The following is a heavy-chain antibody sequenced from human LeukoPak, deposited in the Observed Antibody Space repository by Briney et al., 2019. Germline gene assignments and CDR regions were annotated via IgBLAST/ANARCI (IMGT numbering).Heavy chain of an antibody. CDR1: GYTFTSYG. D-gene: IGHD3-3*01. CDR2: ISAYNGNP. J-gene: IGHJ6*02. Sequence: ASVKVSCKASGYTFTSYGISWVRQAPGQGLEWMGWISAYNGNPNYAQKLQGRVTMTTDTSTSTAYMELRSLRSDDTAVYYCARVDYDFWSGYQYGMDVWGQGTTVTVSS. CDR3: ARVDYDFWSGYQYGMDV. V-gene: IGHV1-18*01.